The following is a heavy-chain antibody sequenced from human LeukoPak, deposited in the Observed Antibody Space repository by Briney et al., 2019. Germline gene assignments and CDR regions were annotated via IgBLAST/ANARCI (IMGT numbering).Heavy chain of an antibody. J-gene: IGHJ3*02. CDR1: GYTFTSYD. Sequence: VDSVKVSCNASGYTFTSYDINWVRHATGQGLEWMGCMNPNSGNTGYAHKIHGRVSITRNTSISTAYMELSSLRSEDTAVYYCARDPNLRQMEPISDAFDIWGQGKMVTVSS. D-gene: IGHD5-24*01. CDR3: ARDPNLRQMEPISDAFDI. CDR2: MNPNSGNT. V-gene: IGHV1-8*03.